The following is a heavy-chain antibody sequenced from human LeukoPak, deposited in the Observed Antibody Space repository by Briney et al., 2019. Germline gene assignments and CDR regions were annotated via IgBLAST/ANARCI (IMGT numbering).Heavy chain of an antibody. J-gene: IGHJ4*02. Sequence: GGSLRLSCAASGFTFSSYSMNWVRQAPGKGLEWVSYISSSSSTIYYADSVKGRFTISRDNAKNSLYLQMNSLRAEDTAVYYCARGGAYDYVWGSGVFDYWGQGTLVTVSS. CDR1: GFTFSSYS. D-gene: IGHD3-16*01. V-gene: IGHV3-48*01. CDR3: ARGGAYDYVWGSGVFDY. CDR2: ISSSSSTI.